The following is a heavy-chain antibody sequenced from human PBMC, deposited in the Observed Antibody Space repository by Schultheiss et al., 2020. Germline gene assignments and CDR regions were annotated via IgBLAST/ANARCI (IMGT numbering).Heavy chain of an antibody. J-gene: IGHJ5*02. D-gene: IGHD2-2*01. CDR2: IYYSGST. V-gene: IGHV4-31*03. CDR3: ARDGFIVVVPAAPMVQGVSNWFDP. CDR1: GGSISSGGYY. Sequence: SETLSLTCTVSGGSISSGGYYWTWIRQHPGMGLEWLGYIYYSGSTYYNPSLKSRVTISLDTSKNQFSLKLTSVTAADTAVYYCARDGFIVVVPAAPMVQGVSNWFDPWGQGTLVTVSS.